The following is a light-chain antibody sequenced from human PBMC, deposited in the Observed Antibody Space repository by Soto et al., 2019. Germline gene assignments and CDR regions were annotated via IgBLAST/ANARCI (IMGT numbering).Light chain of an antibody. CDR2: RDN. CDR3: QAWDRSTV. J-gene: IGLJ2*01. V-gene: IGLV3-1*01. Sequence: SSELSQPPSVAVSPGQTARITCSGDDLGEKLVCWYQQKPGQSPVLVIFRDNKRPSGIPERFSGSNSGNTATLTISGTQPVDEADYYCQAWDRSTVFGGGTKLTVL. CDR1: DLGEKL.